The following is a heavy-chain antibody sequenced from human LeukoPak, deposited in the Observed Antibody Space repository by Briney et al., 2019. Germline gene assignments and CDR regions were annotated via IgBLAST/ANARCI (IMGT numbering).Heavy chain of an antibody. CDR1: GYTLTELS. D-gene: IGHD5-18*01. Sequence: GASVKVSCKVSGYTLTELSMHWVRQAPGKGLEWMGGFDPEDGETIYAQKFQGRVTMTEDTSTDTAYMELSSLRSEDTAVYYCASHSGEIQLWLLDYWGQGTLVTVSS. V-gene: IGHV1-24*01. CDR2: FDPEDGET. J-gene: IGHJ4*02. CDR3: ASHSGEIQLWLLDY.